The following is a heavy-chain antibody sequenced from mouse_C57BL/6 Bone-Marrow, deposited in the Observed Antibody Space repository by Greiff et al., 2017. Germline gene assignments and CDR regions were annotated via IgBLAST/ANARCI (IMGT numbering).Heavy chain of an antibody. V-gene: IGHV5-4*03. CDR2: ISDGGSYT. Sequence: EVKLMESGGGLVKPGGSLKLSCAASGFTFSSYAMSWVRQTPEKRLEWVATISDGGSYTYYPDNVKGRFTISRDNAKNNLYLQMSHLKSEDTAMYYCARGVVAPVRYFDVWGTGTTVTVSS. D-gene: IGHD1-1*01. CDR3: ARGVVAPVRYFDV. J-gene: IGHJ1*03. CDR1: GFTFSSYA.